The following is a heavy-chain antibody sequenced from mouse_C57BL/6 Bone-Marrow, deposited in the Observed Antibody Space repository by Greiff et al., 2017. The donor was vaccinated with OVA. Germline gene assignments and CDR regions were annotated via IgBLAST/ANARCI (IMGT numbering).Heavy chain of an antibody. Sequence: EVMLVESGAELVRPGDSVKLSCTASGFNIKDDYMHWVKQRPEQGLEWIGWIDPENGDTEYASKFQGKATITADTSSNTAYLQLSSLTSEDTAVYYCTITPARSYAMDYWGQGTSVTVSS. V-gene: IGHV14-4*01. J-gene: IGHJ4*01. CDR3: TITPARSYAMDY. CDR2: IDPENGDT. CDR1: GFNIKDDY.